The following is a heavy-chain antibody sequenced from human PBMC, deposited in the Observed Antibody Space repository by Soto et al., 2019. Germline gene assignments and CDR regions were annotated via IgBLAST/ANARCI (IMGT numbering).Heavy chain of an antibody. CDR1: GFTFSTYA. V-gene: IGHV3-30*03. CDR2: LSYDGTIT. D-gene: IGHD3-10*01. CDR3: VRSRVRGVPFFGY. Sequence: QVQLVESGGGVVQPGRSLRLSCAASGFTFSTYAMHWVRQAPGKGLEWVAILSYDGTITYYADSVKGRFTISRDTSKNTLYLQMNSLRAEDTAVYYCVRSRVRGVPFFGYWGQGALVTVSS. J-gene: IGHJ4*02.